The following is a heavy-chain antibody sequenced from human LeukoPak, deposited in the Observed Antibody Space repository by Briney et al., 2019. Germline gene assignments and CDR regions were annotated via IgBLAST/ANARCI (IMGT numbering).Heavy chain of an antibody. CDR2: FDPEDGET. J-gene: IGHJ4*02. CDR3: ARALTDYYDSSGYYPLIH. V-gene: IGHV1-24*01. D-gene: IGHD3-22*01. CDR1: GYTLTELS. Sequence: ASVKVSCKVSGYTLTELSMHWVRQAPGKGLEWMGGFDPEDGETIYAQKFQGRVTMTEDTPTDTAYMELSSLRSEDTAVYYCARALTDYYDSSGYYPLIHWGQGTLATVSS.